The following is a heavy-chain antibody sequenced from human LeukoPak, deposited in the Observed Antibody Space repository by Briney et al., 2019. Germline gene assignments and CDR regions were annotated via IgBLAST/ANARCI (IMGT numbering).Heavy chain of an antibody. CDR1: GFTFSSYG. J-gene: IGHJ4*02. Sequence: GGSLRLSCAASGFTFSSYGMHWVRQAPGKGLEWAAFIRYDGSNKYYADSVKARFTISRDNSKNTLYLQMNSLRAEDTAVYYCAKAHYGSGGIDYRGQGTLVTVSS. CDR3: AKAHYGSGGIDY. D-gene: IGHD3-10*01. V-gene: IGHV3-30*02. CDR2: IRYDGSNK.